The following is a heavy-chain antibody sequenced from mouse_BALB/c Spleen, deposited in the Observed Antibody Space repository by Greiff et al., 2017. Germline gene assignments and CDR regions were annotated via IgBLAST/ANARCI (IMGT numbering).Heavy chain of an antibody. CDR1: GYSITSGYY. Sequence: EVQRVESGPGLVKPSQSLSLTCSVTGYSITSGYYWNWIRQFPGNKLEWMGYISYDGSNNYNPSLKNRISITRDTSKNQFFLKLNSVTTEDTATYYCAREGYRYDDYAMDYWGQGTSVTVSS. V-gene: IGHV3-6*02. J-gene: IGHJ4*01. CDR3: AREGYRYDDYAMDY. CDR2: ISYDGSN. D-gene: IGHD2-14*01.